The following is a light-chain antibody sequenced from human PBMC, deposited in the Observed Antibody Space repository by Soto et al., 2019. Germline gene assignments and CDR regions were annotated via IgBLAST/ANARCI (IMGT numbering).Light chain of an antibody. CDR1: SSDVGGYNY. CDR3: CSYTTSNTRQIV. V-gene: IGLV2-14*01. Sequence: LTQPASVSWSPGQSITISCTGTSSDVGGYNYVSWYQQQPGKAPKFMIYDVSNRPSGVSNRFSGSKSGNTASLTISGLQAEDEADYYCCSYTTSNTRQIVFGTGTKVTVL. J-gene: IGLJ1*01. CDR2: DVS.